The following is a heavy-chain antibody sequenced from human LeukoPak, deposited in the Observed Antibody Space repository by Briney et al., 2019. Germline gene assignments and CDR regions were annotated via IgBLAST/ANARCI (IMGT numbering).Heavy chain of an antibody. D-gene: IGHD3-10*01. V-gene: IGHV4-34*01. CDR2: INHSGST. CDR3: ARGSYYYGSGSYPRYYYYYYMDV. Sequence: PSETLSLTCAVYGGSFSGYYWSWIRQPPGKGLEWIGEINHSGSTNYNPSLKSRVTISVDTSKNQFSLKLSSVTAADTAVYYCARGSYYYGSGSYPRYYYYYYMDVWGKGTTVTVSS. CDR1: GGSFSGYY. J-gene: IGHJ6*03.